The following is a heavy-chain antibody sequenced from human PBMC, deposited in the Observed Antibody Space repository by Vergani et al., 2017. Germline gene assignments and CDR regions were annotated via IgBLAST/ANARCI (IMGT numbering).Heavy chain of an antibody. V-gene: IGHV4-61*02. Sequence: QVQLQESGPGLLKPSQTLSLTCTVSGASVSRGTYYWTWIRQPAGKKLEWIVRMYTSGHTIYNPSLESRVTMSVDTSKNQFSLQLSSVTAADTAVYYCARVSLGCSSTSCNPKHYYYMDVWGKGTTVTVSS. CDR3: ARVSLGCSSTSCNPKHYYYMDV. CDR2: MYTSGHT. J-gene: IGHJ6*03. D-gene: IGHD2-2*01. CDR1: GASVSRGTYY.